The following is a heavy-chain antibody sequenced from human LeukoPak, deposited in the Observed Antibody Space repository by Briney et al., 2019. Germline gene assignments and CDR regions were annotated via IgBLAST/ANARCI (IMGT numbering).Heavy chain of an antibody. Sequence: SETLSLTCTVPGGSISSGSYYWSWIRQPAGKGLEWIGYIHHSGSTKYNPSLQSRVTMSMDTSKNQVSLKLTSVTAADSAIYYCATNTGSFFAWFDYWGQGKLVTVSS. V-gene: IGHV4-61*10. CDR1: GGSISSGSYY. CDR2: IHHSGST. J-gene: IGHJ4*02. CDR3: ATNTGSFFAWFDY. D-gene: IGHD1-26*01.